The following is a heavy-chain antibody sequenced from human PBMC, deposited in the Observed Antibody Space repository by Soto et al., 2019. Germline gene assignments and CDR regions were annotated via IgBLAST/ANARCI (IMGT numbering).Heavy chain of an antibody. Sequence: QVQLQESGPGLVRPSQTLSLTCTVSGGSVTSGGYYWSWIRHCPGKGLEWIGYIYSSGDTNYNPSRNSRVALSVDTSYNQFSLQLTSVTVADTAIYYCTGDWAPPATHGYDSWGQGILVTVSS. CDR1: GGSVTSGGYY. J-gene: IGHJ5*01. D-gene: IGHD2-2*01. CDR2: IYSSGDT. CDR3: TGDWAPPATHGYDS. V-gene: IGHV4-31*03.